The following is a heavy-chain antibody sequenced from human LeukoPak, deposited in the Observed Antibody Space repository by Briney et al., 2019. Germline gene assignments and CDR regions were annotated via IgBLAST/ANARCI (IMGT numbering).Heavy chain of an antibody. CDR2: ITGSGRLT. J-gene: IGHJ6*03. CDR3: ARDRVGAGLLPLDYYYYMDV. V-gene: IGHV3-23*01. Sequence: PGGSLRLSCAASGFTFINYAMGWVRQAPGKGLEWVSTITGSGRLTYYADSVKGRFTISRDNSKNTLYLQMNSLRAEDTAVYYCARDRVGAGLLPLDYYYYMDVWGKGTTVTVSS. D-gene: IGHD3-22*01. CDR1: GFTFINYA.